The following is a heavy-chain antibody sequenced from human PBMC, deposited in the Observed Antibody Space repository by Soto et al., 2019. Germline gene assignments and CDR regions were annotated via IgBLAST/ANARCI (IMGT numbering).Heavy chain of an antibody. CDR2: INAGNGNT. Sequence: ASVKVSCKASGYTFTSYAMHWVRQAPGQRPEWMGWINAGNGNTKYSQKFQGRVTITRDTSASTAYMELSSLRSEDTAVYYCARPLASCGSSSSSCGFGYYWGQGTLVTVSS. CDR3: ARPLASCGSSSSSCGFGYY. V-gene: IGHV1-3*01. D-gene: IGHD6-6*01. CDR1: GYTFTSYA. J-gene: IGHJ4*02.